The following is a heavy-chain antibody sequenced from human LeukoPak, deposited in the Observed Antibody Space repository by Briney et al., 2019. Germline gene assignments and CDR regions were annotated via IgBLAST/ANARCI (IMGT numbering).Heavy chain of an antibody. CDR2: IYYSGST. V-gene: IGHV4-59*08. CDR1: GGSISSYY. Sequence: SETLSLTCTVSGGSISSYYWSWIRQPPGKGLEWIGYIYYSGSTNYNPSLKSRVTISVDTSKNQFSLKMSSVTAADTAVYYCARGGCSNTSCPYYMDVWGKGTTVTVSS. J-gene: IGHJ6*03. CDR3: ARGGCSNTSCPYYMDV. D-gene: IGHD2-2*01.